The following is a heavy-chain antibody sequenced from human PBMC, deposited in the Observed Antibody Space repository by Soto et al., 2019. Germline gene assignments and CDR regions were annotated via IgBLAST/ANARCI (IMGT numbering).Heavy chain of an antibody. CDR3: ARHSDMLNNWFDS. V-gene: IGHV4-39*01. CDR2: IHYTGSI. Sequence: QLQLQESGPGLVKPSETLSLTCSLSGASISSTSYYWGWIRQPPGKGLQWIGSIHYTGSIDYSPSLMGRVTMSVDTSENQLSLRLISVTAAVTAVYYSARHSDMLNNWFDSWGQGTLVTVSS. D-gene: IGHD3-9*01. CDR1: GASISSTSYY. J-gene: IGHJ5*01.